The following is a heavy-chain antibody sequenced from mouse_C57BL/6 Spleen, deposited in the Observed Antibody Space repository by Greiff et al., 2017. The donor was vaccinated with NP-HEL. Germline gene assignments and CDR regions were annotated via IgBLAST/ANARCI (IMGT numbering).Heavy chain of an antibody. CDR2: IDPANGNT. Sequence: VQLKESVAELVRPGASVKLSCTASGFNIKNTYMHWVKQRPEQGLEWIGRIDPANGNTKYAPKFQGKATITADTSSNTAYLQLSSLTSEDTAIYYCAKDSIYVAWFAYWGQGTLVTVSA. CDR1: GFNIKNTY. CDR3: AKDSIYVAWFAY. J-gene: IGHJ3*01. V-gene: IGHV14-3*01. D-gene: IGHD2-5*01.